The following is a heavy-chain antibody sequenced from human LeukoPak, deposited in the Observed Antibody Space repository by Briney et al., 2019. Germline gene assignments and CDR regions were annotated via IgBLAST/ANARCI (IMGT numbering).Heavy chain of an antibody. V-gene: IGHV3-9*01. D-gene: IGHD7-27*01. CDR2: ISWNSGSI. CDR3: ARKGGPLGPPFDN. Sequence: SGGSLRLSCAASGFTFDDYAMHWVWQAPGKGLEWVSGISWNSGSIGYADSVKGRFTISRDNATNPLYLQMNSLRAEDTAVYYCARKGGPLGPPFDNWGQGTLVTVSS. CDR1: GFTFDDYA. J-gene: IGHJ4*02.